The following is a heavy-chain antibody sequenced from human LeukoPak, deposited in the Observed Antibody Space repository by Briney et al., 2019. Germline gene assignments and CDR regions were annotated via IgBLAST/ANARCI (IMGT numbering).Heavy chain of an antibody. V-gene: IGHV4-38-2*02. CDR1: GYSINSGYY. CDR3: ASDRKGYYLFDY. CDR2: IYYSGGT. Sequence: SETLSLTCTVSGYSINSGYYWGWIRQPPGKGLEWIGSIYYSGGTYYNPSLKGRVTISVDMSKNQFSLKVTSVTAADTAVYYCASDRKGYYLFDYWGQGTLVTVSS. D-gene: IGHD3-22*01. J-gene: IGHJ4*02.